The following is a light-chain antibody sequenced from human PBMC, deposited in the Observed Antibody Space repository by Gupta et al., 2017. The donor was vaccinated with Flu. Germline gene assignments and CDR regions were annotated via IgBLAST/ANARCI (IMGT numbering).Light chain of an antibody. V-gene: IGKV1-5*03. J-gene: IGKJ1*01. CDR1: QSISSW. CDR3: HQYNSYST. Sequence: DIQMTQSPSTMSASVGDRVTITCRASQSISSWLAWYQQKPGKAPKLLIYTASSLEIGVPSRFSGSGAGTEFTLTISSLQPYDFSTYYCHQYNSYSTFGQGTNVEIK. CDR2: TAS.